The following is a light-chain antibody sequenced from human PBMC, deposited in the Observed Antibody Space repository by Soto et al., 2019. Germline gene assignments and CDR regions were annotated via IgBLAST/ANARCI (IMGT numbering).Light chain of an antibody. CDR2: AAS. Sequence: DIQLTQSPSFLSASVGDRVTITCRASQGISSYLAWYQQKPGKAPKLLIYAASTLQSGVPSRFSGSGSGTEFTLTISILQPEDFATYFCQQVNSYPALTFGGGNKGEIK. V-gene: IGKV1-9*01. CDR1: QGISSY. J-gene: IGKJ4*01. CDR3: QQVNSYPALT.